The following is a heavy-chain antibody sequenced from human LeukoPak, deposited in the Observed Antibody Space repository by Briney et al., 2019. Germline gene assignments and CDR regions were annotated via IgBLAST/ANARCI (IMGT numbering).Heavy chain of an antibody. J-gene: IGHJ5*02. Sequence: SGTLSLTCTVSGGSISGYKWSWIRQAAGRGLEWIGRIFASGTTNYNSSLRSRVTMSVDTSRSQFSLKLSSVTAADTAVYYCARGVPATVRPLLNWFDPWGQGTLVTVSS. CDR1: GGSISGYK. CDR2: IFASGTT. V-gene: IGHV4-4*07. CDR3: ARGVPATVRPLLNWFDP. D-gene: IGHD2-2*01.